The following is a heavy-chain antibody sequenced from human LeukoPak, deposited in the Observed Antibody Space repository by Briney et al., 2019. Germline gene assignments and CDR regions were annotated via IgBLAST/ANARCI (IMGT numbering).Heavy chain of an antibody. V-gene: IGHV3-74*01. CDR1: GFTFSNYW. Sequence: GGSLRLSCAASGFTFSNYWMHWVRQAPGKGLVWVSRINSDGSNTNYADSVKGRFTISRDNAKNTLYLQMNSLRAEDTAVYYCARGEYGSGSYHIDYWGQGTLVTVSS. CDR2: INSDGSNT. CDR3: ARGEYGSGSYHIDY. J-gene: IGHJ4*02. D-gene: IGHD3-10*01.